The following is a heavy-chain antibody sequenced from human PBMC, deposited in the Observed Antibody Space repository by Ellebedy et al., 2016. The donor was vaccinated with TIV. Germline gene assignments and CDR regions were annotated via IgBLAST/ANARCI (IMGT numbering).Heavy chain of an antibody. CDR2: IYHSGST. D-gene: IGHD1-1*01. Sequence: SETLSLXCAVSGASVSSGAYYWGWIRQPPGKGLEWIGSIYHSGSTYYNPSLKSRVTISVDTSKNQFSLKLSSVTAADTAVYYCARGTGTALTYYFDYWGQGTLVTVSS. CDR3: ARGTGTALTYYFDY. J-gene: IGHJ4*02. V-gene: IGHV4-38-2*01. CDR1: GASVSSGAYY.